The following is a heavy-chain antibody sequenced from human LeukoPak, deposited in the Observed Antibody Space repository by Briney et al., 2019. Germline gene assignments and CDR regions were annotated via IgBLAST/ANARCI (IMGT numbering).Heavy chain of an antibody. CDR2: IYPGDSDT. Sequence: GESLKISCKASGYSFTTYWIAWVRQMPGKGLEWMGMIYPGDSDTRYSPSFQGQITISVDKSISIAYLQWSSLKASDTAMYYCARPGYYGDYDSGGYPPDMWGQGTMVTVSS. CDR1: GYSFTTYW. J-gene: IGHJ3*02. V-gene: IGHV5-51*01. D-gene: IGHD3-22*01. CDR3: ARPGYYGDYDSGGYPPDM.